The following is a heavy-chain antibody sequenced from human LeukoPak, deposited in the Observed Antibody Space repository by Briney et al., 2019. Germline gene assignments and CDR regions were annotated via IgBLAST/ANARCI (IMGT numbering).Heavy chain of an antibody. J-gene: IGHJ5*02. Sequence: GESLRLSCAASGFTVSSNYMSWVRQAPGKGLEWVSVIYSGGSTYYADSVKGRFTMSRENAKNSLHLQMNSLRAGDTAVYYCARAVAGTHWLDPWGQGTLVTVSS. V-gene: IGHV3-53*01. D-gene: IGHD6-19*01. CDR3: ARAVAGTHWLDP. CDR2: IYSGGST. CDR1: GFTVSSNY.